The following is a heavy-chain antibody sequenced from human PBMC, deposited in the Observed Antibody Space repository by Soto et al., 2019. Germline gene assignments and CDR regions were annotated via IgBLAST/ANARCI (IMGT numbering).Heavy chain of an antibody. D-gene: IGHD3-22*01. CDR1: GYTFTSYG. Sequence: ASVKVSCKASGYTFTSYGISWVRQAPGQGLEWMGWISAYNGNTNYAQKLQGRVTMTTDTSTSTAYMELRSLRSDDTAVYYYARVGPITMIVVVTPDFDYWGQGTLVTVSS. CDR2: ISAYNGNT. J-gene: IGHJ4*02. CDR3: ARVGPITMIVVVTPDFDY. V-gene: IGHV1-18*01.